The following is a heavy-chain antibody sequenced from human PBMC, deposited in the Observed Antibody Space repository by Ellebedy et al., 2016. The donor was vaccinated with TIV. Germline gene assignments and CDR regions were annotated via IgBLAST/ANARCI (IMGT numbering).Heavy chain of an antibody. CDR1: GFTFSTYG. D-gene: IGHD3-22*01. CDR2: ISYHGSNK. J-gene: IGHJ4*02. CDR3: AQDPRSNYYDSSVGPFDY. V-gene: IGHV3-30*18. Sequence: GGSLRLXCAASGFTFSTYGMHWVRQAPGKGLEWVAVISYHGSNKYYADSVKGRFTISRDNSKNTLYLEMNSLRAEDTAVYYCAQDPRSNYYDSSVGPFDYWGQGTLVTVSS.